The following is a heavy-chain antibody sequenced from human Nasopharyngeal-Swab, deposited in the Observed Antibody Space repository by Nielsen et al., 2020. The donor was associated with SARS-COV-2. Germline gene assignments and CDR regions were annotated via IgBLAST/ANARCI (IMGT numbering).Heavy chain of an antibody. CDR1: GGSISSGGYY. V-gene: IGHV4-31*03. J-gene: IGHJ6*03. CDR3: ARAGDFWSGWSANYYMDV. D-gene: IGHD3-3*01. CDR2: IYYSGST. Sequence: SETLSLTCTVSGGSISSGGYYWSWFRPHPGQGLEWIGYIYYSGSTYYNPSLKSRVTISVDTSKNQFSLKLSSVTAADTAVYYCARAGDFWSGWSANYYMDVWGKGTTVTVSS.